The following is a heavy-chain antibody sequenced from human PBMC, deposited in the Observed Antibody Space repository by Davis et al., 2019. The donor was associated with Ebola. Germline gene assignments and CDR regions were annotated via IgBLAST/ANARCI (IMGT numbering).Heavy chain of an antibody. V-gene: IGHV4-34*01. CDR1: GGSFSGYY. J-gene: IGHJ6*02. CDR3: ARTRVYCSSTSCYLYYYYGMDV. Sequence: PGGSLRLSCAVYGGSFSGYYWSWIRQPPGKGLEWIREINHSGSTNYNPSLKSRVTISVDTSKNQFSLKLGSVTAADTAVYYCARTRVYCSSTSCYLYYYYGMDVWGQGTTVTVSS. CDR2: INHSGST. D-gene: IGHD2-2*01.